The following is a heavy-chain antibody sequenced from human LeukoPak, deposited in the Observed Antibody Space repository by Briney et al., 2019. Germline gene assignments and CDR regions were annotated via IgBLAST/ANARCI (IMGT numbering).Heavy chain of an antibody. J-gene: IGHJ4*02. CDR2: IKQDGSEK. CDR3: ARDTGVVVAATSDY. CDR1: GFTFSSYW. Sequence: GGSLRLSCAASGFTFSSYWMSWVRQAPGKGLEWAANIKQDGSEKYYVDSVKGRFTISRDNAKNSLYLQMNSLRAEDTAVYYCARDTGVVVAATSDYWGQGTLVTVSS. V-gene: IGHV3-7*01. D-gene: IGHD2-15*01.